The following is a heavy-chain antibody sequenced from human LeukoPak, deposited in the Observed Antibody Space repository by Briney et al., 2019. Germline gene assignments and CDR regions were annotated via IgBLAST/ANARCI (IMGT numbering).Heavy chain of an antibody. CDR2: IYPGDSDT. J-gene: IGHJ3*02. CDR3: ARRRKSRYYYDSSGYPDAFDI. V-gene: IGHV5-51*01. Sequence: GESPKISCKGSGYSFTSYWIGWVRQMPGKGLEWMGIIYPGDSDTRYSPSFQGQVTISADKSISTAYLQWSSLKASDTAMYYCARRRKSRYYYDSSGYPDAFDIWGQGTMVTVSS. CDR1: GYSFTSYW. D-gene: IGHD3-22*01.